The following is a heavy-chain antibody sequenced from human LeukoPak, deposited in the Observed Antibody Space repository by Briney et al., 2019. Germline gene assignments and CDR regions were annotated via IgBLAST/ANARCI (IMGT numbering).Heavy chain of an antibody. CDR2: IIPIFGTA. CDR3: ASSVLCSSTSCYRPYYYYYYMDV. J-gene: IGHJ6*03. CDR1: GGTFSSYA. D-gene: IGHD2-2*01. V-gene: IGHV1-69*05. Sequence: SVKVSCKASGGTFSSYAISWVRQAPGQGLEWMGGIIPIFGTANYAQKFQGRVTITTDESTSTAYMELSSLRSEDTAVYYCASSVLCSSTSCYRPYYYYYYMDVWGKGTTVTVSS.